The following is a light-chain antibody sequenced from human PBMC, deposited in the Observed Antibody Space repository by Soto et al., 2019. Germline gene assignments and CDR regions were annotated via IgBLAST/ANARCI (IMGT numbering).Light chain of an antibody. J-gene: IGKJ1*01. Sequence: EIVLTQSPGTLSLSPGERATLSCRASQSVSSSYLAWYQQRPGQAPRLLIYGASSSATGIPDRFSGSGSGTDFTLTISRLEPEDFAVYYCQRYGSSPKWTFGQGTKVEIK. CDR2: GAS. V-gene: IGKV3-20*01. CDR3: QRYGSSPKWT. CDR1: QSVSSSY.